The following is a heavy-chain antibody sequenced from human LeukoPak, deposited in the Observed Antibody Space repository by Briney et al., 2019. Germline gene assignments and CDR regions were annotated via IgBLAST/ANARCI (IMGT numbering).Heavy chain of an antibody. J-gene: IGHJ4*02. V-gene: IGHV3-7*01. CDR1: GFTFSNYC. CDR3: ARDTYYDFWSGYYSGGLDY. D-gene: IGHD3-3*01. CDR2: IKQDGSEK. Sequence: AGGSLRLSCAASGFTFSNYCISWVRQAPGKGLEWVANIKQDGSEKYYADSVKGRFTISRDNAKNSLYLQMNSLRAEDTAVYYCARDTYYDFWSGYYSGGLDYWGQGALVTVSS.